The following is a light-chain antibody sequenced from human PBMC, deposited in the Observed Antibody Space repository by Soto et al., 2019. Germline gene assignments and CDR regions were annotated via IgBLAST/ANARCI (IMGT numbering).Light chain of an antibody. V-gene: IGLV2-8*01. CDR3: SSYVGTNSYV. J-gene: IGLJ1*01. CDR1: SSDVGGYNY. Sequence: QSALTQPPSASGSPGQSVTISCTGTSSDVGGYNYVSWYQQHPGKAPKLIIYEVYKRPSGVPGRFSGSKSGNTAALTVSGLQAEDEADYYCSSYVGTNSYVFGTGTKVTVL. CDR2: EVY.